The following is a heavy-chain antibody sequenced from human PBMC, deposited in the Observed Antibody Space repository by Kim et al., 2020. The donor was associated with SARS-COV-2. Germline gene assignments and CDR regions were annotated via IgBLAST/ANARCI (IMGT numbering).Heavy chain of an antibody. CDR2: IYYSGST. CDR3: ARHVTRRITIFGVVTHMDV. V-gene: IGHV4-59*08. Sequence: SETLSLTCTVSGGSISSYYWSWIRQPPGKGLEWIGYIYYSGSTNYNPSLKSRVTISVDTSKNQFSLKLSSVTAADTAVYYCARHVTRRITIFGVVTHMDVWGKGTTVTVSS. J-gene: IGHJ6*03. D-gene: IGHD3-3*01. CDR1: GGSISSYY.